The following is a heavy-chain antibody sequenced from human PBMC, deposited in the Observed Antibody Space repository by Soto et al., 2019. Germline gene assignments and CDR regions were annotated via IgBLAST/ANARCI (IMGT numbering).Heavy chain of an antibody. V-gene: IGHV5-51*01. CDR1: GYTFTNYW. Sequence: PGESLKFSCKGSGYTFTNYWIVWVRQNPGKGLEWMGIIYPGDSDTRYSPSFQGQVTISADRSISTAYLQWSSLKASDTGMYYCARYPTLTDYFFHGMDVWGQGTTVTVSS. CDR2: IYPGDSDT. CDR3: ARYPTLTDYFFHGMDV. J-gene: IGHJ6*02. D-gene: IGHD4-17*01.